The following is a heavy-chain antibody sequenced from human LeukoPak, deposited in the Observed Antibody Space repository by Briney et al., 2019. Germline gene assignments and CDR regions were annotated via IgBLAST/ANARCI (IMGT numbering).Heavy chain of an antibody. D-gene: IGHD7-27*01. J-gene: IGHJ6*03. Sequence: PSETLSLTCAVSGGSFSGYYWSWIRQPPGKGLEWIGDINHSGSTNYNPPLKSRVTISVDTSKNQFSLKLSSVAAADTAVYYCARIPTGDRNYYMDVWGKGTTVTVSS. CDR3: ARIPTGDRNYYMDV. CDR1: GGSFSGYY. CDR2: INHSGST. V-gene: IGHV4-34*01.